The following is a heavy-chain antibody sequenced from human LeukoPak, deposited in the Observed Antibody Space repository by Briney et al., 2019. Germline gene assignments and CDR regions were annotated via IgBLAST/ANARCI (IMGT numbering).Heavy chain of an antibody. CDR2: ISPSGGIT. CDR3: AKDDAWGRYKD. D-gene: IGHD3-16*01. Sequence: GGSLRLSCAASGFTFINAWMAWVRQAPGKGLGWVSGISPSGGITYYTDSVKGRFTISRDNSKNTVSLQMNSLRGEDTAVYYCAKDDAWGRYKDWGQGALVTVSS. V-gene: IGHV3-23*01. J-gene: IGHJ1*01. CDR1: GFTFINAW.